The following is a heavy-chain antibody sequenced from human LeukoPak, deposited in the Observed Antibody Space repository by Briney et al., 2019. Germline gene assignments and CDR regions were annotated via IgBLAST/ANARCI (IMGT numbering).Heavy chain of an antibody. D-gene: IGHD2-15*01. CDR2: IYYSGST. J-gene: IGHJ3*02. CDR3: ARHGYCSGGSCFNAFDI. Sequence: PSETLSLTCTVSGGSISSYYWSWIRQPPGKGLEWIGYIYYSGSTNYNPSLKSRVTISVDTSKNQFSLKLSSVTAADTAVYYCARHGYCSGGSCFNAFDIWGQGTMVTVSS. CDR1: GGSISSYY. V-gene: IGHV4-59*08.